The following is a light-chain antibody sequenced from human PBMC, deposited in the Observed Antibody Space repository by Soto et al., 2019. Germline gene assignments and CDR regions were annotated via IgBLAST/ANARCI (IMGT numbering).Light chain of an antibody. Sequence: DIVLTQSPATLSLSPGERAALSCRASQSVTSNYLAWYQQKPGQAPSLIIYGTSIKATGISDRFSGSGSGTDFTLTISRLKPEDFAVYFCQQYSSSPVTFGGGTRVE. V-gene: IGKV3-20*01. CDR1: QSVTSNY. CDR2: GTS. CDR3: QQYSSSPVT. J-gene: IGKJ4*01.